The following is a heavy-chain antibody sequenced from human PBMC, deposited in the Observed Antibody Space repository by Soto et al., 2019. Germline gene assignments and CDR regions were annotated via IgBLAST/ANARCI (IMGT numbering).Heavy chain of an antibody. J-gene: IGHJ4*02. V-gene: IGHV4-61*01. CDR3: AIKGLEQRDGHDY. CDR1: GGSVSSGSYY. D-gene: IGHD1-1*01. CDR2: SDYIGST. Sequence: QVQLQESGPGLVKPSETLSLTCTVSGGSVSSGSYYWSWIRQPPGKGLEWIGYSDYIGSTNYNPSLKSRVTISVDTSKNQFSLKLSSVTAADTAVYYCAIKGLEQRDGHDYWGQGTLVTVSS.